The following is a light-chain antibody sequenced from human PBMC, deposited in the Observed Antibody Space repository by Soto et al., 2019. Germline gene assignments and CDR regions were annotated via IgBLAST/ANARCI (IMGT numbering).Light chain of an antibody. J-gene: IGLJ2*01. Sequence: QLVLTQPPSASGTPGQRVTISCSGSSSNIGSNSVNWYQQLPGTAPKLLMYSSNQRPSGVPDRFFGSKSGTSAALAIGGRQSDDEADYYSAAWYESLKGVVFGGGTRLTAL. CDR2: SSN. V-gene: IGLV1-44*01. CDR3: AAWYESLKGVV. CDR1: SSNIGSNS.